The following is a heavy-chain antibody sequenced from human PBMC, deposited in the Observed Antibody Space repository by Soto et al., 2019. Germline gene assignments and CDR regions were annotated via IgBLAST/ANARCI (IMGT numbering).Heavy chain of an antibody. CDR3: AGRNSLVRRGKESGMDV. V-gene: IGHV3-11*05. J-gene: IGHJ6*02. CDR1: EFTFSDYY. CDR2: ISRSGGYT. Sequence: QVQLVESGGGLVKPGGSLRLSCVASEFTFSDYYMSWIRQAPRKGLEWVSYISRSGGYTNYADSVKGRFTISRDNAKNSLYLQIDRLRAENTAVYYGAGRNSLVRRGKESGMDVWGQGTTVIVSS. D-gene: IGHD3-10*01.